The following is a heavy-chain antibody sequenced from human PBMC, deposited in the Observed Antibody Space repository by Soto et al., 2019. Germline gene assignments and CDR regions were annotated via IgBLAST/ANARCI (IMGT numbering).Heavy chain of an antibody. D-gene: IGHD6-19*01. V-gene: IGHV1-46*02. CDR3: AAGSRSVAGSSLAFYGMDV. CDR1: GDRFKSCY. CDR2: INPSGGST. Sequence: VCCEACGDRFKSCYMHWARHAKGQGLEWMGIINPSGGSTSYAQKFQGRVTITRDMSTSTAYMELSSLRSEDTAVYYCAAGSRSVAGSSLAFYGMDVSGQGTTVTVSS. J-gene: IGHJ6*02.